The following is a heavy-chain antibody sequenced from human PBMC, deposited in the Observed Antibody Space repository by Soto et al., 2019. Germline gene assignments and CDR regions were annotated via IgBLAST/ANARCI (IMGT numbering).Heavy chain of an antibody. V-gene: IGHV1-69*01. J-gene: IGHJ1*01. D-gene: IGHD1-1*01. CDR3: ARDPRSITGTTSSEDFQH. CDR1: GGTFSGYA. CDR2: IIPIFGIT. Sequence: QAQLMQSGAEVKEPGYSVKVSCKASGGTFSGYAISWVRQAPGQGLEWLGGIIPIFGITNYAQKFQNRLTLAADESAATVYMDLRSLTSEDSAIYYCARDPRSITGTTSSEDFQHWGQGTLVSVS.